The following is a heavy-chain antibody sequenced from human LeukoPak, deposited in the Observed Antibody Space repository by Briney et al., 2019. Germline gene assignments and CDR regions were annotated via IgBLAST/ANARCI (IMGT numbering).Heavy chain of an antibody. D-gene: IGHD4-17*01. V-gene: IGHV3-48*03. CDR1: GFTFSSYE. J-gene: IGHJ4*02. CDR3: ARAPPVTPFDY. Sequence: GGSLRLSCAASGFTFSSYEMNWVRQAPGKGLEWVSYISSSGSTIYYADSVKGRFTISRDNAKNSLYLQMNSLRAEDTAVYYCARAPPVTPFDYWGQETLVTVSS. CDR2: ISSSGSTI.